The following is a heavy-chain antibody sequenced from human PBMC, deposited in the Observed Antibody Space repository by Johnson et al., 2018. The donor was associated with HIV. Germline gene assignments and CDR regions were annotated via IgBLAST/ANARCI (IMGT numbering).Heavy chain of an antibody. CDR3: ARGVDGAFDI. CDR1: GFTFSSYA. V-gene: IGHV3-30*04. J-gene: IGHJ3*02. D-gene: IGHD3-10*01. Sequence: QVQLVESGGGVVQPGRALRLSCAASGFTFSSYAMHWVRQAPGKGLEWVAVISYDGSNKYYADSVKGRFTISRDTSKNTLYLQMNSLRAEDTAVYYCARGVDGAFDIWGQGTMVTVSS. CDR2: ISYDGSNK.